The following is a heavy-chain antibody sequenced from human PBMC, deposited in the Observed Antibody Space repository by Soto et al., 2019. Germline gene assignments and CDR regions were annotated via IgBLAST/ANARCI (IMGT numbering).Heavy chain of an antibody. D-gene: IGHD6-13*01. CDR3: ARTTLEAGQFDH. CDR2: TYYRSKWYN. CDR1: GDSVSRNSAS. J-gene: IGHJ4*02. Sequence: QVQLQQSGPVLVKPSQTLSLTCAISGDSVSRNSASWSWIRQSPSRGLEWLGRTYYRSKWYNDYALSIQGRIPINPDTSQNQFSLHLSSVTPEDTAVYCCARTTLEAGQFDHWGQGTLVTVSS. V-gene: IGHV6-1*01.